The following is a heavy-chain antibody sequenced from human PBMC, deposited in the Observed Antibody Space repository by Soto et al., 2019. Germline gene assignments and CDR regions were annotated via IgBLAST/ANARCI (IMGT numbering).Heavy chain of an antibody. CDR3: SRFIMVGGWFDPNYYHGMDV. CDR1: GYTFSDYG. Sequence: ASVKVSCKTSGYTFSDYGINWVRQAPGQGLEWMGWISGYNGNTNYAQTVQGRVTMTTDTSTGTVYMELRSLKSDDTAIYYCSRFIMVGGWFDPNYYHGMDVWGQGTTVTVSS. J-gene: IGHJ6*02. D-gene: IGHD6-19*01. CDR2: ISGYNGNT. V-gene: IGHV1-18*01.